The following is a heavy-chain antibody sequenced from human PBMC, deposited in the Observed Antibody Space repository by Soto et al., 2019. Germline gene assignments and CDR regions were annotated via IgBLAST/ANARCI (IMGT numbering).Heavy chain of an antibody. CDR1: GFTFDDYA. D-gene: IGHD6-6*01. V-gene: IGHV3-9*01. J-gene: IGHJ5*02. CDR2: ISWNSGSI. CDR3: AKDGGDGSSYPQPNNWFDP. Sequence: GGSLRLSCAASGFTFDDYAMHCVRQVAGKGLEWVSGISWNSGSIDYADSVKGRFTISRDNAKNSLYLQMNSLRAEDTALYYCAKDGGDGSSYPQPNNWFDPWGQGT.